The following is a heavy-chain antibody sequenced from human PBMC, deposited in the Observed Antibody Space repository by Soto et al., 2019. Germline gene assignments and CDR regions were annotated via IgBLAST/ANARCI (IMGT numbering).Heavy chain of an antibody. J-gene: IGHJ6*02. CDR1: GGSVTSGSYY. CDR3: ARIGRYYYYGMDV. V-gene: IGHV4-39*07. Sequence: ASETLSLTCTVSGGSVTSGSYYWSWIRQPPGKGLEWIGEINHSGSTNYNPSLKSRVTISVDTSKNQFSLKLSSVTAADTAVYYCARIGRYYYYGMDVWGQGTTVTVSS. CDR2: INHSGST.